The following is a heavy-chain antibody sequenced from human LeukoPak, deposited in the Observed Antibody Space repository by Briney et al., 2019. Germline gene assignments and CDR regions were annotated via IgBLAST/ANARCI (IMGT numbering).Heavy chain of an antibody. CDR3: ARLGFLEYYMDV. D-gene: IGHD1-1*01. V-gene: IGHV4-34*01. CDR1: GGSFSGYY. J-gene: IGHJ6*03. CDR2: INHSGST. Sequence: SETLSLTCAVYGGSFSGYYWSWIRQPPGKGLEWIGEINHSGSTNYNPSLKSRVTISVDTSKNQFSLKLSSVTAADTAVYYCARLGFLEYYMDVWGKGTTVTVSS.